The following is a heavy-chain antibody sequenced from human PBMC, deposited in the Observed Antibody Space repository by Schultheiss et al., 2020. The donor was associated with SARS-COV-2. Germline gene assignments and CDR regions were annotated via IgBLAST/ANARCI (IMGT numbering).Heavy chain of an antibody. CDR1: GFTFSSYA. J-gene: IGHJ6*02. CDR2: ISYDGINK. V-gene: IGHV3-30-3*01. D-gene: IGHD4-11*01. CDR3: ARDQGYSTDYYYYGMDV. Sequence: SCAASGFTFSSYAMHWVRQAPGKGLEWVAIISYDGINKYYADSVKGRFTISRDNSKNTLYLQMNSLRAEDTAVYYCARDQGYSTDYYYYGMDVWGQGTTVTVSS.